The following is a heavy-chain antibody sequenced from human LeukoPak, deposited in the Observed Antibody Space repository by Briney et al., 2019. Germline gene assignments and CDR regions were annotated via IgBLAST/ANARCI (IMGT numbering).Heavy chain of an antibody. CDR3: ARDGMVRGVKILDY. Sequence: PGGSLRLSCAASGFTFSSYAMRWVRQAPGKGLEWVAVISYDGSNKYYADSVKGRFTISRDNSKNTLYLQMNSLRAEDTAVYYCARDGMVRGVKILDYRGQGTLVTVSS. CDR2: ISYDGSNK. CDR1: GFTFSSYA. D-gene: IGHD3-10*01. J-gene: IGHJ4*02. V-gene: IGHV3-30-3*01.